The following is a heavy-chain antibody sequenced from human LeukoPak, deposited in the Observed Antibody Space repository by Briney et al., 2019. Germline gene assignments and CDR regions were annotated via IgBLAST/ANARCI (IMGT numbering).Heavy chain of an antibody. V-gene: IGHV4-30-4*08. Sequence: SETLFLTCTVSGGSISSGDYYWSWIRQPPGKGLEWIGYIYYSGSTYYNPSLKSRVTISVDTSKNQFSLKLSSVTAADTAVYYCTYVDTAMVTGYWGQGTLVTVSS. J-gene: IGHJ4*02. D-gene: IGHD5-18*01. CDR2: IYYSGST. CDR3: TYVDTAMVTGY. CDR1: GGSISSGDYY.